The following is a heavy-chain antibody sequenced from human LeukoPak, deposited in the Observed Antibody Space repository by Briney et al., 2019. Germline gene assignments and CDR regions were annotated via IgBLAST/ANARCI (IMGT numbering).Heavy chain of an antibody. V-gene: IGHV4-38-2*01. CDR3: ARHHGGYSYGYLDY. Sequence: SETLSLNCAVSGYSISSGYYWGWIRQPPGKGLEWIGSIYHSGSTYYNPSLKSRVTISVDTSKNQFSLKLSSVTAADTAVYYCARHHGGYSYGYLDYWGQGTLVTVSS. CDR1: GYSISSGYY. J-gene: IGHJ4*02. CDR2: IYHSGST. D-gene: IGHD5-18*01.